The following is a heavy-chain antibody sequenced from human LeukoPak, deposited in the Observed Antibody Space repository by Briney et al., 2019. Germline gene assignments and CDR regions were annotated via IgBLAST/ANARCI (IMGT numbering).Heavy chain of an antibody. CDR1: GFTFSSFA. Sequence: GGSLRLSCAASGFTFSSFAMSWVRQAPGKGLEWVSSISGSGSRSYYADSVKGRFTISRDNSKNTLYLQMNSLRAEDTAVYYCAKDITQSGTYGGPHNYWGQGTLVSVSA. CDR3: AKDITQSGTYGGPHNY. V-gene: IGHV3-23*01. J-gene: IGHJ4*02. CDR2: ISGSGSRS. D-gene: IGHD1-26*01.